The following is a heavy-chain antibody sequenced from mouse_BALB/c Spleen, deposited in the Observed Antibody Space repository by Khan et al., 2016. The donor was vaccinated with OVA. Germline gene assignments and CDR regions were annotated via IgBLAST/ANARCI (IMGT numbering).Heavy chain of an antibody. J-gene: IGHJ2*01. CDR3: ARGDGYYVYFDY. CDR2: IYPGSDNA. V-gene: IGHV1-81*01. D-gene: IGHD2-3*01. CDR1: GYTFTYYV. Sequence: VQLQQSGPELVKPGASVKMSCKASGYTFTYYVITWVKQRTGQGLEWIGEIYPGSDNAYYNERFKGKATLTADKSSNTTHMPLSSLTSEDSAVYVCARGDGYYVYFDYWGQGTTLTVSS.